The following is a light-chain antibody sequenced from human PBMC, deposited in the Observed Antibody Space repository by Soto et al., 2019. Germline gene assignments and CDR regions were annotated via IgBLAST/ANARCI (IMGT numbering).Light chain of an antibody. J-gene: IGKJ1*01. CDR3: QQYNNWPPCT. CDR1: QSVSSN. V-gene: IGKV3-15*01. Sequence: EIVMTQSPATLSVSPGERATLSCRASQSVSSNLAWYQQKPGQAPRLLIYGASTRATGIPARFSGSGSGTEFTLSISSLQSEDCALYYCQQYNNWPPCTFGQGTKVEIK. CDR2: GAS.